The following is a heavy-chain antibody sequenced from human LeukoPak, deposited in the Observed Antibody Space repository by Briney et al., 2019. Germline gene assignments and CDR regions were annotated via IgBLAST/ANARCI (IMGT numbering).Heavy chain of an antibody. CDR3: ARGGVPGYFYDSSGYYYHYFDF. Sequence: GASVKVSCKASGYAFTGFYIHWVRQAPGQGLEWMGRLNPNSGGTIHAQKFQGRVTITRDTSASTAYMELSSLRSEDTAVYCCARGGVPGYFYDSSGYYYHYFDFWGQGTLVTVSS. CDR1: GYAFTGFY. J-gene: IGHJ4*02. V-gene: IGHV1-2*06. CDR2: LNPNSGGT. D-gene: IGHD3-22*01.